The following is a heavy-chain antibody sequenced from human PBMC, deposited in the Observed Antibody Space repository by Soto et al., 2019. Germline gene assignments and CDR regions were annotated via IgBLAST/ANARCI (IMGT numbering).Heavy chain of an antibody. Sequence: ASVKVSCKVSGYTLTELSMHWVRQAPGKGLEWMGGFDPEDGETICAQKFQGRVTMTEDTSTDTAYMELSSLRSEDTAVYYCATVVYYYDSSGYYSWGQGTLVTVS. CDR3: ATVVYYYDSSGYYS. V-gene: IGHV1-24*01. J-gene: IGHJ4*02. CDR2: FDPEDGET. CDR1: GYTLTELS. D-gene: IGHD3-22*01.